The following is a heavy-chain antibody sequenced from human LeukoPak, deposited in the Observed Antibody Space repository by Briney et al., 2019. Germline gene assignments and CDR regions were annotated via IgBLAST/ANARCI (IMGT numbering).Heavy chain of an antibody. CDR2: INHSGST. CDR3: AREMAVAGSGVIDS. V-gene: IGHV4-34*01. Sequence: SETLSLTCAVYDGSFSGYYWSWIRQPPGKGLEWIGEINHSGSTNYNPSLKSRVTISLDTSKSQFSLKVRYVTAADTAVYYCAREMAVAGSGVIDSWGQGTLVTVSS. D-gene: IGHD6-19*01. J-gene: IGHJ4*02. CDR1: DGSFSGYY.